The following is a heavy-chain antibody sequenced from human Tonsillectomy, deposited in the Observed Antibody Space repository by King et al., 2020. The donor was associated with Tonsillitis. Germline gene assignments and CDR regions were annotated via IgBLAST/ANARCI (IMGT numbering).Heavy chain of an antibody. Sequence: QLVQSGGGLVQPGGSLRLSCAASGFTLSSYSINWVRQAPGKGLECGSYISGSSSTTYYADSVKGRFTISRDKAKKSLHLQMNSLSAEDTAGYYGAREGAGVPAAITVHFYYYGMDVWGKGTTVTVSS. J-gene: IGHJ6*04. CDR2: ISGSSSTT. V-gene: IGHV3-48*01. D-gene: IGHD2-2*02. CDR1: GFTLSSYS. CDR3: AREGAGVPAAITVHFYYYGMDV.